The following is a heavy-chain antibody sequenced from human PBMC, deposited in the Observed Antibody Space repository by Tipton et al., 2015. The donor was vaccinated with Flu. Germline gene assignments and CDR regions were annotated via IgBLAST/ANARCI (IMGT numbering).Heavy chain of an antibody. CDR2: IIPILGIA. V-gene: IGHV1-69*02. CDR3: ARPHLAYCGGDCYADDAFDI. CDR1: GGTFSSYT. Sequence: QSGAEVKKPGSSVKVSCKASGGTFSSYTISWVRQAPGQGLEWMGRIIPILGIANYAQKFQGRVTITADKSTSTAYMELSSLRSEDTAVYYCARPHLAYCGGDCYADDAFDIWGQGTMVTVSS. D-gene: IGHD2-21*02. J-gene: IGHJ3*02.